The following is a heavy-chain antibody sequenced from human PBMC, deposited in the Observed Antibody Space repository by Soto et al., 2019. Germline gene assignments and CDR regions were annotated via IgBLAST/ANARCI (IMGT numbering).Heavy chain of an antibody. CDR3: ARGIAAAASSYYGMDV. J-gene: IGHJ6*02. Sequence: SETLSLTCAVYGGSFSGYYWSWIRQPPGKGLGWIGEINHSGSTNYNPSLKSRVTISVDTSKNQFSLKLSSVTAADTAVYYCARGIAAAASSYYGMDVWGQGTTVTVSS. V-gene: IGHV4-34*01. CDR1: GGSFSGYY. CDR2: INHSGST. D-gene: IGHD6-13*01.